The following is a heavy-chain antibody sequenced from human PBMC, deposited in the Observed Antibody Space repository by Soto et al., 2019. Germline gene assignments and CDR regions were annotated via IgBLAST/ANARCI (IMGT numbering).Heavy chain of an antibody. CDR3: ARGNCSGGSCYYYGYYYYMDV. CDR2: INHSGST. CDR1: GGSFSGYY. Sequence: QVQLQQWGAGLLKPSETLSLTCAVYGGSFSGYYWSWIRQPPGKGLEWIGEINHSGSTNYNLSLKSRVTISVDTSKNQFSLKLSSVTAADTAVYYCARGNCSGGSCYYYGYYYYMDVWGKGTTVTVSS. D-gene: IGHD2-15*01. J-gene: IGHJ6*03. V-gene: IGHV4-34*01.